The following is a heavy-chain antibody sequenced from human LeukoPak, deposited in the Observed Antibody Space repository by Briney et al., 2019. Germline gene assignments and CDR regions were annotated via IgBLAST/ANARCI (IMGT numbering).Heavy chain of an antibody. J-gene: IGHJ4*02. D-gene: IGHD3-10*01. Sequence: PGGSLRLSCAASGFTSSSYGMSWVRQAPGKGLEWVSAISGSGGSTYYADSVKGRFTISRDNSKNTLYLQMNSLRAEDTAVYYCAKVFDYYGSGRGNYWGQGTLVTVSS. CDR1: GFTSSSYG. CDR3: AKVFDYYGSGRGNY. CDR2: ISGSGGST. V-gene: IGHV3-23*01.